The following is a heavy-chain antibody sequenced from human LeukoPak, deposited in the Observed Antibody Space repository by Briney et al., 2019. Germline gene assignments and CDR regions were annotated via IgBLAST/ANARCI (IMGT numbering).Heavy chain of an antibody. CDR3: ARDLTGYDYGDQHDY. Sequence: SETLSLTCAVSGGSISSGSYSWSWIRQPPGKGLEGIGYFFYTGSTYYNPSLKSRVTISVDTSKNQFSLKLSSVTAADTAVYYCARDLTGYDYGDQHDYWGQGTLVTVSS. CDR1: GGSISSGSYS. J-gene: IGHJ4*02. V-gene: IGHV4-30-4*07. D-gene: IGHD4-17*01. CDR2: FFYTGST.